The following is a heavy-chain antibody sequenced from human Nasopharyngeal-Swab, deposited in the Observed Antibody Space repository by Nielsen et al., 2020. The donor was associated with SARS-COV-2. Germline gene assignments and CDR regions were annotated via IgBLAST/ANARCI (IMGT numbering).Heavy chain of an antibody. CDR1: GFTFGDYA. V-gene: IGHV3-49*04. Sequence: GGSLRLSCTASGFTFGDYAMSWVRQAQGKGLVGVGLIRSKAYGGTTEYAASVKGRFTISRDDSKSIAYLQMNSLKTEDTAVYYCTRDAVLTVATNYWGQGTLVTVSS. J-gene: IGHJ4*02. CDR2: IRSKAYGGTT. CDR3: TRDAVLTVATNY. D-gene: IGHD5-12*01.